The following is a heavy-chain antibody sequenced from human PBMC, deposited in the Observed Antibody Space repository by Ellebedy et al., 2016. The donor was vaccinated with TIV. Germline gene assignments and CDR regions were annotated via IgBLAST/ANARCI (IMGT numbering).Heavy chain of an antibody. J-gene: IGHJ4*02. CDR1: GYTFTSYF. Sequence: ASVKVSCKASGYTFTSYFMYWVRQAPGQGLEWMGIINPSGDGTNYAQKFQGRVTMTRDTSTSTVYMELSSLRSEDTAVYYCARGDKYYYESSGYYYTYWGQGTLVTVSS. V-gene: IGHV1-46*01. CDR2: INPSGDGT. CDR3: ARGDKYYYESSGYYYTY. D-gene: IGHD3-22*01.